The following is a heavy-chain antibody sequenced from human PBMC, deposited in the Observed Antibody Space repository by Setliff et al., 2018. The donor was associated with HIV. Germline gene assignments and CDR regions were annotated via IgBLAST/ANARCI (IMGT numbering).Heavy chain of an antibody. D-gene: IGHD2-21*01. Sequence: SETLSLTCAFYGESMSGYFWTWIRQSPGTGLEWLGEIAHSGGTNYKSSLKSRLTISVDPSRNQFSLRLTSVTVADTAVYYCVRGRDFIVRHLHFTAGGAYDVWGPGTLVTISS. CDR1: GESMSGYF. V-gene: IGHV4-34*01. CDR3: VRGRDFIVRHLHFTAGGAYDV. CDR2: IAHSGGT. J-gene: IGHJ3*01.